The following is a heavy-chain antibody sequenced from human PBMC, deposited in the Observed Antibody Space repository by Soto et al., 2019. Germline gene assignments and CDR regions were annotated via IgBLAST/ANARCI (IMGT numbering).Heavy chain of an antibody. CDR1: GGSVSTYY. D-gene: IGHD2-21*01. V-gene: IGHV4-4*07. J-gene: IGHJ5*02. CDR3: VRSAIPRGGWFHP. CDR2: IYASGST. Sequence: PSETLSLTCTLSGGSVSTYYWNWIRQPAGKGLEWIGRIYASGSTNYNPSLKSRVIMSVDTSKNQFSLKMSSVTAADTAMYYGVRSAIPRGGWFHPWGQGTLVTVCS.